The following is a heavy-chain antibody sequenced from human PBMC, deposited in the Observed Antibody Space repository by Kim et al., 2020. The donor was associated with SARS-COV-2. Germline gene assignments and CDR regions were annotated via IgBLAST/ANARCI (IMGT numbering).Heavy chain of an antibody. D-gene: IGHD3-10*01. J-gene: IGHJ5*02. CDR3: AGAEIWFGPPFDP. V-gene: IGHV3-11*06. Sequence: YADSGKGRFTISRDNAKNSLYLKMNSLRAEDTAVYYCAGAEIWFGPPFDPWGQGTLVTVSS.